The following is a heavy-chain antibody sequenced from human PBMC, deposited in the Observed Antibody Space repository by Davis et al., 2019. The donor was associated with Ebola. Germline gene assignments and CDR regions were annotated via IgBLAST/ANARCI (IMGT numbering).Heavy chain of an antibody. CDR1: GYTFSYSW. CDR2: IYPGDSDT. J-gene: IGHJ6*02. V-gene: IGHV5-51*01. Sequence: GESLKISCKASGYTFSYSWIGWVRQMPGKGLEWMGIIYPGDSDTRYSPSFQGQVTISADKSISTAYLQWSSLKASDTAMYYCASTPYYYYGMDVWGQGTTVTVSS. CDR3: ASTPYYYYGMDV.